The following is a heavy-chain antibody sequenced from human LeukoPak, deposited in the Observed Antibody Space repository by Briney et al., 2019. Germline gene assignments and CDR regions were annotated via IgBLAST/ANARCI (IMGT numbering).Heavy chain of an antibody. D-gene: IGHD3-22*01. CDR3: ARENDTSGFSASGFDS. J-gene: IGHJ4*02. CDR1: GGSISSYY. V-gene: IGHV4-4*07. Sequence: SETLSLTCTVSGGSISSYYWSWIRQPAGKGLEWIGRIYTSGSTTYNPSLKSRVTMSVDTSKSQFSLNLMSVTAADTAVYYCARENDTSGFSASGFDSWGQGTLVTVSS. CDR2: IYTSGST.